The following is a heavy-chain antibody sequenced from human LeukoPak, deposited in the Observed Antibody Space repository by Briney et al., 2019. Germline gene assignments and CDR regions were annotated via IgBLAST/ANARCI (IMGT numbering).Heavy chain of an antibody. V-gene: IGHV3-20*04. CDR3: ARSLSAGYYIFDY. CDR1: GFTFGNYG. J-gene: IGHJ4*02. CDR2: INWSGGST. D-gene: IGHD3-22*01. Sequence: GGSLRLSCAASGFTFGNYGMSWVRHAPGKGLEWVSGINWSGGSTGYADSVEGRFTISRDNAKNSQYLQMNSLRVEDTAVYYCARSLSAGYYIFDYWGQGTLITVSS.